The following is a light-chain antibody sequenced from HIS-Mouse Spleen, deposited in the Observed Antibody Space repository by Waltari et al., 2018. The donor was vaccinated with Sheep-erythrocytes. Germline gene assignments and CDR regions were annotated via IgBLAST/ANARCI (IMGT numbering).Light chain of an antibody. V-gene: IGLV2-8*01. Sequence: QSALTQPPSASGSPGQSVTISCPGTSSDVGGYNYVSWYQQHTGKAAKLMIYEVSKRPSGVPDRFSGSKSGNTASLTVSGLQAEDEADYYCSSYAGSNNFVVFGGGTKLTVL. CDR1: SSDVGGYNY. CDR2: EVS. J-gene: IGLJ2*01. CDR3: SSYAGSNNFVV.